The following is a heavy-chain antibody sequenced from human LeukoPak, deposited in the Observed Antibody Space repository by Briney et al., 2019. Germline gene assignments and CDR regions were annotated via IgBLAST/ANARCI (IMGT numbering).Heavy chain of an antibody. CDR2: ISGSGGHI. Sequence: GGSLRLSCAASGFTFSSYGMSWVRQAPGKGLEWVSGISGSGGHIYYADSVKGRFTISRDNAKNSLYLQMNSLRAEDTAVYYCARGSRGYSYGLLFDYWGQGTLVTVSS. CDR3: ARGSRGYSYGLLFDY. J-gene: IGHJ4*02. V-gene: IGHV3-21*01. CDR1: GFTFSSYG. D-gene: IGHD5-18*01.